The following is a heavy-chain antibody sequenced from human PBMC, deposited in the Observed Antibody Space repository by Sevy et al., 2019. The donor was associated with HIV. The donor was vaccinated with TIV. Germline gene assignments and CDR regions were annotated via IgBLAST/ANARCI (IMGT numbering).Heavy chain of an antibody. Sequence: SETLSLTCAVSGSSISSGYYWGWIWQPPGKGLEWIGNIYHSGSTYSNPSLKSRVTISLHTPKKQFSLKLSSVTAADTAVYYCARATGSYPAEYFQYWGQGTLVTVSS. J-gene: IGHJ1*01. V-gene: IGHV4-38-2*01. CDR1: GSSISSGYY. D-gene: IGHD3-16*02. CDR2: IYHSGST. CDR3: ARATGSYPAEYFQY.